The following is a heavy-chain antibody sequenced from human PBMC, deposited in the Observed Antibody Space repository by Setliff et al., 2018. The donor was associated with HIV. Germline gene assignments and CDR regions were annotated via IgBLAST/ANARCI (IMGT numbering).Heavy chain of an antibody. V-gene: IGHV4-38-2*01. CDR1: SYSISSGYY. CDR3: ARVGGAYSGNPSDF. CDR2: IYHSGST. Sequence: SETLSLTCAVSSYSISSGYYWGWIRQPPGKGLEWIGNIYHSGSTYYNPSLKSRVTISVDTSKNQFSLKLSSVTAADTAVYYCARVGGAYSGNPSDFWGQGTLVTVSS. D-gene: IGHD1-26*01. J-gene: IGHJ4*02.